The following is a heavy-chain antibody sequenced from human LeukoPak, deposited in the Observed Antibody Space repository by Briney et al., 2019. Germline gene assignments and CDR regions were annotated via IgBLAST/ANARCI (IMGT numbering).Heavy chain of an antibody. J-gene: IGHJ6*03. Sequence: SETLSLTCAVYGGSFSGYYWSWIRQPPGKGLEWIGEINHSGSTNYNPSLKSRVTISVDTSKNQFSLKLSSVTAADTAVYYCARGFKDTAMANYYYMDVWGKGTTVTVSS. CDR2: INHSGST. V-gene: IGHV4-34*01. CDR1: GGSFSGYY. D-gene: IGHD5-18*01. CDR3: ARGFKDTAMANYYYMDV.